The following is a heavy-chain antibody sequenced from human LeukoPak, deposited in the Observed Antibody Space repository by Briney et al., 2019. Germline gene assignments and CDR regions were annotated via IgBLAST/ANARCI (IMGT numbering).Heavy chain of an antibody. V-gene: IGHV4-59*08. Sequence: ASETLSLTCTVSGGSISGYYWSWIRQPPGGGVEWIGYMYSNVSTNYNPSLKSRVTISVDTSKNQFSLKLSSVTAADTAVYYCARPYRSDWYGAFDIWGQGTLVTVSS. CDR2: MYSNVST. J-gene: IGHJ3*02. CDR1: GGSISGYY. D-gene: IGHD6-19*01. CDR3: ARPYRSDWYGAFDI.